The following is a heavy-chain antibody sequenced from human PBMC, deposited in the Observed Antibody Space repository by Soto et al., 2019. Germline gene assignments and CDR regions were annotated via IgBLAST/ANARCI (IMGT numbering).Heavy chain of an antibody. D-gene: IGHD2-2*01. CDR1: GGSISSGGYY. V-gene: IGHV4-31*03. Sequence: SETLSLTCTVSGGSISSGGYYWSWIRQHPGKGLEWIGYIYYSGSTYYNPSLKSRVTISVDTSKNQFSLKLSSVTAADTAVYYCARLYHPDIVVVPAAIARGWFDPWGQGTLVTVS. CDR2: IYYSGST. CDR3: ARLYHPDIVVVPAAIARGWFDP. J-gene: IGHJ5*02.